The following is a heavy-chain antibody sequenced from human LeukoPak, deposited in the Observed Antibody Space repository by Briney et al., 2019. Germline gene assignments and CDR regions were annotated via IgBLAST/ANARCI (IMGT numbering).Heavy chain of an antibody. J-gene: IGHJ4*02. V-gene: IGHV4-59*05. D-gene: IGHD1-26*01. CDR2: IYYSGST. Sequence: NTSETLSLTCTVSGGSISSYYWSWIRQPPGKGLEWIGSIYYSGSTYYNPSLKSRVTISVDTSKNQFSLKLSSVTAADTAVYYCARGFRGASFDYWGQGTLVAVSS. CDR1: GGSISSYY. CDR3: ARGFRGASFDY.